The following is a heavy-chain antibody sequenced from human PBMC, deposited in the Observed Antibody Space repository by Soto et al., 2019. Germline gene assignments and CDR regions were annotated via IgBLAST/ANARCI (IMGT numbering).Heavy chain of an antibody. CDR2: ISGSGGNT. D-gene: IGHD6-19*01. J-gene: IGHJ4*02. CDR3: AEEPSRRGGCFDY. CDR1: GFTFSSYA. V-gene: IGHV3-23*01. Sequence: EVQLLESGGGLVQPGGSLRLSCAASGFTFSSYAMSWVRQAPGKGLEWVSAISGSGGNTYYADSVKGRFTISRDNSKNTLFLQMNSLRAEDTAVYYCAEEPSRRGGCFDYWGQGTLVTVSS.